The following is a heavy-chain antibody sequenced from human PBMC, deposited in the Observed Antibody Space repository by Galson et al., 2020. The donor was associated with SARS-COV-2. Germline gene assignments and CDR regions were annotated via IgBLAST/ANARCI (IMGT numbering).Heavy chain of an antibody. CDR2: ISGSGGST. CDR3: AARGFGTDAFDI. Sequence: GGSLRLSCAASGFTFSSYAMSWVRQAPGKGLEWVSAISGSGGSTYYADSVKGRFTISRDNSKNTLYLQMNSLRAEDTAVYYCAARGFGTDAFDIWGQGTMVTVSS. V-gene: IGHV3-23*01. D-gene: IGHD3-10*01. CDR1: GFTFSSYA. J-gene: IGHJ3*02.